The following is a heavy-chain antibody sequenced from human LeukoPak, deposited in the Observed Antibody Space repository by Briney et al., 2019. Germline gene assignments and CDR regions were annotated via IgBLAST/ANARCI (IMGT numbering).Heavy chain of an antibody. CDR3: TRGSYDVLTGYSTLGEY. J-gene: IGHJ4*02. D-gene: IGHD3-9*01. CDR1: GGSLSSSSYY. CDR2: IYHSGST. Sequence: SETLSLTCTVSGGSLSSSSYYWGWVRQPPGKGLEWIGNIYHSGSTYYNPSLKSRLTISLDTSQRHFSLRLSSVTAADTASYYCTRGSYDVLTGYSTLGEYWGQGTLVTVSS. V-gene: IGHV4-39*02.